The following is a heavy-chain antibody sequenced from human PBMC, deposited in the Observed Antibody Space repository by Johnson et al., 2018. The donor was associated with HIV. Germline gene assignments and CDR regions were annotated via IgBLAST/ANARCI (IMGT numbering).Heavy chain of an antibody. D-gene: IGHD5-24*01. V-gene: IGHV3-33*01. J-gene: IGHJ3*02. Sequence: QVQLVESGGGVVQPGRSLRLSCAASGFTFSTYGMHWVRQAPGKGLEWVAVMWYDGSNKYYADSVKGRFTISRDNSKNTLYLQMNSLRAEDTAVYYCAGSPVWLRGFDIWGQGTMVTVSS. CDR3: AGSPVWLRGFDI. CDR2: MWYDGSNK. CDR1: GFTFSTYG.